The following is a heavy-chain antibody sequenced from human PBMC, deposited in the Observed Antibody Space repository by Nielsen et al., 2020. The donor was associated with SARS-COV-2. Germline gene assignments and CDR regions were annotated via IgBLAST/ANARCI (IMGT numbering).Heavy chain of an antibody. CDR3: ATGRVAYYDYVWGSYPTPYYFDY. CDR2: IYYSGST. V-gene: IGHV4-59*01. D-gene: IGHD3-16*02. J-gene: IGHJ4*02. Sequence: WIRQPPGKGLEWIGYIYYSGSTNYNPSLKSRVTISVDTSKNQFSLKLSSVTAADTAVYYCATGRVAYYDYVWGSYPTPYYFDYWGQGTLVTVSS.